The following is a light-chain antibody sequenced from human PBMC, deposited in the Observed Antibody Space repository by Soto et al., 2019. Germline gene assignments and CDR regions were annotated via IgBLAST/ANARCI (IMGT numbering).Light chain of an antibody. CDR3: SSYAGSNTYV. CDR2: EAS. V-gene: IGLV2-11*01. J-gene: IGLJ1*01. Sequence: QSVLTQPRSVSGSPGQSVTVSCIGTSSDVGGYNSVSWYQHHPGKAPKLMIYEASKRPSGVPDRFSGSKSGNTASLTVSGLQAEDEADYYCSSYAGSNTYVFGTGTKVTV. CDR1: SSDVGGYNS.